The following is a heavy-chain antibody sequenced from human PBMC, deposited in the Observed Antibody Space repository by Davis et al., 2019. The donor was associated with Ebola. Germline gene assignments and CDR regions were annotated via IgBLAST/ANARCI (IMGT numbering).Heavy chain of an antibody. Sequence: GESLKISCAASGFTLSDYYMSWIRQAPGKGLEWVSSIRSSDTTIYYSDPVKGRFTISRDNSKNRLYLQMNSLRPEDTAVYYCAKSAVGASLLGWFDPWGQGTLVTVSS. D-gene: IGHD1-26*01. V-gene: IGHV3-11*04. CDR2: IRSSDTTI. J-gene: IGHJ5*02. CDR3: AKSAVGASLLGWFDP. CDR1: GFTLSDYY.